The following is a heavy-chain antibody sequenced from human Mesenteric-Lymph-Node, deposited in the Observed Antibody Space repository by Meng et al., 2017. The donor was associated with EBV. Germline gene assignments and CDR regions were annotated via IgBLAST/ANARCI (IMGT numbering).Heavy chain of an antibody. J-gene: IGHJ4*02. V-gene: IGHV4-61*01. CDR3: ARDPYGATDF. CDR1: GGSVSSVSYY. Sequence: LQESGPGLVKPSETLSLTCTVSGGSVSSVSYYWNWIRQPPGKGLEWIGYVYYSGSTKYNPSLKSRVTISVDTSKNQFSLKLTSVTAADTAVYYCARDPYGATDFWGQGTLVTVSS. D-gene: IGHD4-17*01. CDR2: VYYSGST.